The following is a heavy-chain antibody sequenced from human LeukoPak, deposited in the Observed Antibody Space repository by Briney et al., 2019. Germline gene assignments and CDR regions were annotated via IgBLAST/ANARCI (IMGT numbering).Heavy chain of an antibody. CDR1: GGSFSSYY. CDR3: ARSSKYYYDSSGYYYFDY. J-gene: IGHJ4*02. V-gene: IGHV4-59*01. Sequence: SETLSLTCTISGGSFSSYYWSWIRQPPGKGLEWIGYIYYSGSTNYNPSLKSRVTISVDTSKNQFSLKLSSVTAADTAVYYCARSSKYYYDSSGYYYFDYWGQGTLVTVSS. D-gene: IGHD3-22*01. CDR2: IYYSGST.